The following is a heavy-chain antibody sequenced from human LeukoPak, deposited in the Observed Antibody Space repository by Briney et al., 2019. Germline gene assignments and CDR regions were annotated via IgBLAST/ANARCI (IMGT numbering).Heavy chain of an antibody. D-gene: IGHD3-10*01. CDR2: ISYSGST. J-gene: IGHJ5*02. CDR3: ARTGTTMVRGTNWFDP. V-gene: IGHV4-59*02. Sequence: SETLSLTCTFSGGSVSGYHWGWIRQPPGKGLEWIGYISYSGSTKYNPSLKSRGTISVDTSKNHFSLKLSSVTAADTAVYYCARTGTTMVRGTNWFDPWGQGTLVTVSS. CDR1: GGSVSGYH.